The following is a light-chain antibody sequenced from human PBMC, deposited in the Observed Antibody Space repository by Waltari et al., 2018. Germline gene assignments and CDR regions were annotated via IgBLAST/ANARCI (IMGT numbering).Light chain of an antibody. CDR3: CSFAGSNNLGL. CDR1: SRDVGGYNY. Sequence: QSALTQPRPVSGSPGQSVTISCTGTSRDVGGYNYVSWYQHHPGKAPKLIIYDVSRRPSGVPDRFSGSKSANTASLTISGLQAEDEADYFCCSFAGSNNLGLFGGGTKLTVL. J-gene: IGLJ2*01. CDR2: DVS. V-gene: IGLV2-11*01.